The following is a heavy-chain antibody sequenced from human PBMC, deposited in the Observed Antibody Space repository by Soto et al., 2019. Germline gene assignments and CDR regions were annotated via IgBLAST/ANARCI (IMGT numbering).Heavy chain of an antibody. D-gene: IGHD1-7*01. CDR3: AGTTSLQWYYMDV. CDR2: TYYRSRWYN. CDR1: GDSVSSNSAA. Sequence: SQTLSLTCAISGDSVSSNSAAWNWIRQSPSRGLEWLGRTYYRSRWYNDYEVSVKSRITVNPDTSKNQYSLHLNSVTPEDTALYYCAGTTSLQWYYMDVWDKGTTVTVSS. J-gene: IGHJ6*03. V-gene: IGHV6-1*01.